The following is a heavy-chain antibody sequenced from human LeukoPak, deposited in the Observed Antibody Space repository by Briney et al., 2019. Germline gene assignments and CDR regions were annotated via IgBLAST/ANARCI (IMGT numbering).Heavy chain of an antibody. CDR1: GGSISSGGYY. D-gene: IGHD6-6*01. V-gene: IGHV4-61*08. J-gene: IGHJ4*02. CDR3: ARLYSSSSGLGYFDY. CDR2: IYYSGST. Sequence: SETLSLTCTVSGGSISSGGYYWSWIRQPPGKGLEWIGYIYYSGSTNYNPSLKSRVTISVDTSKNQFSLKLSSVTAADTAVYYCARLYSSSSGLGYFDYWGQGTLVTVSS.